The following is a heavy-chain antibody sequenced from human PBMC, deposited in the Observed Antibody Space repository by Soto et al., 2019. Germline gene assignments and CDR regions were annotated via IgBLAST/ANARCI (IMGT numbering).Heavy chain of an antibody. J-gene: IGHJ6*02. CDR2: IVVGSGNT. CDR3: AADDCSSTSCSYYYYYGMDV. CDR1: GFTFTSSA. V-gene: IGHV1-58*01. D-gene: IGHD2-2*01. Sequence: ASVKVSCKASGFTFTSSAVQWVRQARGQRLEWIGWIVVGSGNTNYAQKFQERVTITRDMSTSTAYMELSSLRSEDTAVYYCAADDCSSTSCSYYYYYGMDVWGQGTTVTVSS.